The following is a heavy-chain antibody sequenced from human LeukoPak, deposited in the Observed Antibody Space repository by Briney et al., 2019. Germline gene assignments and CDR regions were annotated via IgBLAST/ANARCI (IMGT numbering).Heavy chain of an antibody. D-gene: IGHD2-15*01. CDR3: AKDRGRIYYYYGMDV. CDR2: ISGSGGST. CDR1: GFTFSSYA. V-gene: IGHV3-23*01. J-gene: IGHJ6*02. Sequence: GASLRLSCAASGFTFSSYAMSWVRQAPGKGLEWVSAISGSGGSTYYADSVKGRFTISRDNSKNTLYLQMNSLRAEDTAVYYCAKDRGRIYYYYGMDVWGQGTTATVSS.